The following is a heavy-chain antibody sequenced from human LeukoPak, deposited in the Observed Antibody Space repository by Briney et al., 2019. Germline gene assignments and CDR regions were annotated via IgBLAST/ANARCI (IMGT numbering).Heavy chain of an antibody. CDR1: GFPLSIYV. D-gene: IGHD6-19*01. CDR3: AKVGFGWYQIDY. J-gene: IGHJ4*02. CDR2: IRYDGTSQ. Sequence: GGPLRLSCATSGFPLSIYVMHWVRQAPGKGLEWVAFIRYDGTSQYYTDSVKGRFTISRDISMNTMYLQMNSLRVEVTAVYYCAKVGFGWYQIDYWGQGTLVTVSS. V-gene: IGHV3-30*02.